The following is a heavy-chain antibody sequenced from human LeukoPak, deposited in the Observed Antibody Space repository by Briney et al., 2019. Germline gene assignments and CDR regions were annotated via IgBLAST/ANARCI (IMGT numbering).Heavy chain of an antibody. V-gene: IGHV4-59*08. CDR1: GGSISSYY. J-gene: IGHJ4*02. CDR2: IYYSGST. CDR3: ASNYYGSGSLDY. D-gene: IGHD3-10*01. Sequence: PSETLSLTCTVSGGSISSYYWSWIRQPPGKGLEWIGYIYYSGSTNYNPSLKSRVTISVDTSKNQFSRKLSSVTAADTAVYYCASNYYGSGSLDYWGQGNLVTVSS.